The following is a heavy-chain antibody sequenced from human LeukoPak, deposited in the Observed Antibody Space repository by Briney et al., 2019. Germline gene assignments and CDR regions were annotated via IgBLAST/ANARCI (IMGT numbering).Heavy chain of an antibody. V-gene: IGHV4-59*01. CDR1: GGSISSYY. CDR2: IYYSGST. Sequence: SETLSLTCTVSGGSISSYYWSWIRQPPGKGLEWIGYIYYSGSTNYNPSLKSRVTISVDTSKNQFSLKLSSVTAADTAVYYCAREGFDSHYYYYGMDVWGQGTTVTVSS. J-gene: IGHJ6*02. D-gene: IGHD3-9*01. CDR3: AREGFDSHYYYYGMDV.